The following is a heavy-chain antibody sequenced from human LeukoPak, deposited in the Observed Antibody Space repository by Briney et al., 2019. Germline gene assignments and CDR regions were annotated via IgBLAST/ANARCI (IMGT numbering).Heavy chain of an antibody. CDR2: IRHSGDT. V-gene: IGHV4-34*01. Sequence: SETLSLTCAVYGGSFSDSYWSWIRQPPGEGLEWVGEIRHSGDTNYNPSLKSRVTISVDTSKNQFSLNLSSVTAADTAVCYCARGSNSVAYWGQGTLVTVSS. J-gene: IGHJ4*02. CDR1: GGSFSDSY. D-gene: IGHD4-23*01. CDR3: ARGSNSVAY.